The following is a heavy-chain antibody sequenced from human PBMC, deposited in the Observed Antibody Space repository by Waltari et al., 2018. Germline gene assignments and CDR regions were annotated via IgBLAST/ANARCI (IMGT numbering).Heavy chain of an antibody. CDR2: ISSSSSYI. V-gene: IGHV3-21*01. CDR3: ARGSSSWYFDY. CDR1: GFTFSSYS. D-gene: IGHD6-13*01. J-gene: IGHJ4*02. Sequence: EVQLVESGGGLVKPGGSLRLSCAASGFTFSSYSMNWVRQAPGKGLGWVSSISSSSSYIYYADSVKGRFTISRDNAKNSLYLQMNSLRAEDTAVYYCARGSSSWYFDYWGQGTLVTVSS.